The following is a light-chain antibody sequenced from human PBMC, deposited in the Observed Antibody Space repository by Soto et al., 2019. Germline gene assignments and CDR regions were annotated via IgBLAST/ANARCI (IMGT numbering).Light chain of an antibody. Sequence: EIVLTQSPGTLSLSPGEIATLSCRASQSVSSSYLAWHQQKPGQAPRLLIYGASSRATGIPDRFSGSGSGTDFTLTISRLEREDFAVYYCQQYGSSPYTFGQGTKLEIK. CDR3: QQYGSSPYT. V-gene: IGKV3-20*01. J-gene: IGKJ2*01. CDR1: QSVSSSY. CDR2: GAS.